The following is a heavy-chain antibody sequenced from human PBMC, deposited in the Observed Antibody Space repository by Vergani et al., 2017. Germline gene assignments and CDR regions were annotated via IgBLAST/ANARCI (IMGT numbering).Heavy chain of an antibody. V-gene: IGHV3-33*01. D-gene: IGHD1-14*01. CDR3: ARDQFTGYNHNYGGNDF. CDR2: IWYDGSNK. Sequence: QVQLVESGGGVVQPGRSLRLSCAASGFTFSSYGMHWVRQAPGMWLEWVALIWYDGSNKYYTDSVKGRFTISRDTSKNTLYLQMNSLRAEDTAVYYCARDQFTGYNHNYGGNDFWGQGTLVTVSS. CDR1: GFTFSSYG. J-gene: IGHJ4*02.